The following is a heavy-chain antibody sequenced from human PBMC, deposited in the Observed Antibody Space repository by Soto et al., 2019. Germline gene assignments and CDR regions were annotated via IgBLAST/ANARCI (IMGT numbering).Heavy chain of an antibody. Sequence: PGGSLRLSCTASGFTFNDHFMSWIRQAPGKGLEWVAYISGGGATIYYADSVKGRFTISRDNAKNSLSLQMTSLSAEDTAVYYCAREGTVTTTHYYSHGLDVWGQGTSVTVSS. J-gene: IGHJ6*02. D-gene: IGHD4-17*01. CDR2: ISGGGATI. V-gene: IGHV3-11*01. CDR3: AREGTVTTTHYYSHGLDV. CDR1: GFTFNDHF.